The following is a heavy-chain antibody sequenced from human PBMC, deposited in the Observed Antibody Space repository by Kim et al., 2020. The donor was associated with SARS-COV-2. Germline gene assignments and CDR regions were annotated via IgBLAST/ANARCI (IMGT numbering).Heavy chain of an antibody. CDR3: VRENHRAFVI. V-gene: IGHV3-48*04. CDR1: GFTLSIYS. Sequence: GGSLRLSCATSGFTLSIYSMNWVRQSPGKGLEWVSHISGSGTITKHADSERGRFTISRDNAKNSLFLQMNGLRAEDTAVYYCVRENHRAFVIWGQGTMDTVSS. J-gene: IGHJ3*02. CDR2: ISGSGTIT.